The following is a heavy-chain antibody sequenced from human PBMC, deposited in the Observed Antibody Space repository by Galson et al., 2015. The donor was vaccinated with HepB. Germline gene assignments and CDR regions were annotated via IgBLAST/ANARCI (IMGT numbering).Heavy chain of an antibody. J-gene: IGHJ4*02. CDR2: ISNSGGST. V-gene: IGHV3-23*01. CDR1: GFTFSSYA. D-gene: IGHD1-26*01. Sequence: SLRLSCAASGFTFSSYAMSWVRQAPGKGLEWVSAISNSGGSTYYADSVKGRFTISRDNSKNTLFLQVNSLRAEDTAVYYCAKGSRYSGSYWLDYWGQGTLVTVSS. CDR3: AKGSRYSGSYWLDY.